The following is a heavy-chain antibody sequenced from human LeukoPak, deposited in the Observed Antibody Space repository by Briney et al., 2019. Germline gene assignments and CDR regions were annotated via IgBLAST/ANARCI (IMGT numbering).Heavy chain of an antibody. CDR3: AGTNVGPLYAFDI. V-gene: IGHV4-39*01. Sequence: SETLSLTCIVSGGSISRSSYYWGWIRQPPGKGLEWIGTIYYSGSTYYNPSLKSRVTISVDTSKNQFSLKLSSVTAADTAVYHCAGTNVGPLYAFDIWGQGTMVTVSS. J-gene: IGHJ3*02. CDR2: IYYSGST. CDR1: GGSISRSSYY. D-gene: IGHD1-26*01.